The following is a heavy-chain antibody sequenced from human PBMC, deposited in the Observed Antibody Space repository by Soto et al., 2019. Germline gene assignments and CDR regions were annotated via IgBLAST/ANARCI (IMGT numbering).Heavy chain of an antibody. CDR3: AKLSLAAAAAGIFDY. D-gene: IGHD6-13*01. J-gene: IGHJ4*02. CDR1: GFTFSSYA. CDR2: ISGSGGST. Sequence: EVQLLESGGGLVQPGGSLRLSCAASGFTFSSYAMSWVRQAPGKGLEWVSAISGSGGSTYYADSVKGRFTISRDNSKNTRYLQMNSLTAEDTAVYYCAKLSLAAAAAGIFDYWGQGTLVTVSS. V-gene: IGHV3-23*01.